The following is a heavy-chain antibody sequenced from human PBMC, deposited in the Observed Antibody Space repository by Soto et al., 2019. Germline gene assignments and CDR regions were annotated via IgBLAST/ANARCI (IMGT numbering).Heavy chain of an antibody. J-gene: IGHJ4*02. CDR1: GFTFSSYA. CDR2: ISGSGGST. Sequence: GGSLRLSCAASGFTFSSYAMSWVRQAPGKGLEWVSAISGSGGSTYYADSVKGRFTISRDNSKNTLYLQMNSLRAEDTAVYYCAKSPPGDYSNYAEFDYWGQGTLVTVSS. CDR3: AKSPPGDYSNYAEFDY. D-gene: IGHD4-4*01. V-gene: IGHV3-23*01.